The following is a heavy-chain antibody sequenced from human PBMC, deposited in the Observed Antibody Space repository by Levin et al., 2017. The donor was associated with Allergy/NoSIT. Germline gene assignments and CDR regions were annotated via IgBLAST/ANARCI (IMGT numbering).Heavy chain of an antibody. D-gene: IGHD6-13*01. CDR2: INHSGST. J-gene: IGHJ5*02. V-gene: IGHV4-34*01. CDR1: GGSFSGYY. Sequence: GSLRLSCAVYGGSFSGYYWSWIRQPPGKGLEWIGEINHSGSTNYNPSLKTRVTISVDTSKNQFSLKVNSVTAADTAVYYCASLGAYSSSPWGQGILVTVSS. CDR3: ASLGAYSSSP.